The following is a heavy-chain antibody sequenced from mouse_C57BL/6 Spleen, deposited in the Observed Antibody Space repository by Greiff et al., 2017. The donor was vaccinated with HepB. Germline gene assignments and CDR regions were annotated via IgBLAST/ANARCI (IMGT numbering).Heavy chain of an antibody. CDR3: ARPYYGSSYYFDY. J-gene: IGHJ2*01. Sequence: VHLVESGAELARPGASVKLSCKASGYTFTSYGISWVKQRTGQGLEWIGEIYPRSGNTYYNEKFKGKATLTADKSSSTAYMELRSLTSEDSAVYFCARPYYGSSYYFDYWGQGTTLTVSS. CDR2: IYPRSGNT. D-gene: IGHD1-1*01. V-gene: IGHV1-81*01. CDR1: GYTFTSYG.